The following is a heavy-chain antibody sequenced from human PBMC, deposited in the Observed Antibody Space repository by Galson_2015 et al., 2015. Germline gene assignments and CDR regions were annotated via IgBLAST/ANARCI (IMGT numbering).Heavy chain of an antibody. D-gene: IGHD3-3*01. CDR2: IYYSGST. CDR3: ARVRWSGDFDY. Sequence: TLSLTCTVSGGSISSGGYYWSWIRQHPGKGLEWIGYIYYSGSTYYNPSLKSLVTISVDTSKNQFSLKLSSVTAADTAVYYCARVRWSGDFDYWGQGTLVTVSS. J-gene: IGHJ4*02. V-gene: IGHV4-31*01. CDR1: GGSISSGGYY.